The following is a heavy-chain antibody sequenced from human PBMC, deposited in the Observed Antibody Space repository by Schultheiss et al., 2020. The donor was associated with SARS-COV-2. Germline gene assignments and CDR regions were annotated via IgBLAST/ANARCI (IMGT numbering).Heavy chain of an antibody. D-gene: IGHD3-22*01. CDR3: ARERYTSSGYQRDDAFDI. CDR2: IYYSGST. CDR1: GGSISSYY. J-gene: IGHJ3*02. Sequence: SETLSLTCTVSGGSISSYYWSWIRQPPGKGLEWIGYIYYSGSTNYNPSLKSRVTISVDTSKNQFSLKLSSVTAADTAVYYCARERYTSSGYQRDDAFDIWGQGTMVTVSS. V-gene: IGHV4-59*12.